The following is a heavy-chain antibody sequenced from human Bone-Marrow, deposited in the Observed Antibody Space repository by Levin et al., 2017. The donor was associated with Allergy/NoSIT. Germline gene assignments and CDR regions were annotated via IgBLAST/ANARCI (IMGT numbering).Heavy chain of an antibody. V-gene: IGHV3-7*01. CDR1: GFTFSNSW. CDR3: ARDQCMRATIGARWFDP. Sequence: GGSLRLSCAASGFTFSNSWMSWVRQTPGKGLEWVANIKEDGSEKYYVDSVKGRFTISRDNAKNSMYVQMNSQRAEDTAVYYCARDQCMRATIGARWFDPWGQGTLVIVSS. J-gene: IGHJ5*02. D-gene: IGHD5-24*01. CDR2: IKEDGSEK.